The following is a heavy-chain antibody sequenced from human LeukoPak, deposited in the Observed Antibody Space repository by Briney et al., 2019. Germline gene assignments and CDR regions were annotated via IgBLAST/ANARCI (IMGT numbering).Heavy chain of an antibody. Sequence: SVKVSCKASGGTFSNYGISWVRQAPGQGLEWMGVIIPIFGTTNYAQKFQGRVTITADGSTSTAYMQLSSLRSEDTAVYYCARDLVWGISAAAYFDYWGQGTLVTVSS. J-gene: IGHJ4*02. CDR2: IIPIFGTT. CDR3: ARDLVWGISAAAYFDY. D-gene: IGHD6-13*01. V-gene: IGHV1-69*13. CDR1: GGTFSNYG.